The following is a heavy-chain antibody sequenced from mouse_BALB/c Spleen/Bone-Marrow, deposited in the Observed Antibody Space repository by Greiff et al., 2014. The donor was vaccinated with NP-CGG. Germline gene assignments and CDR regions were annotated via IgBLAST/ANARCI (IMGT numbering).Heavy chain of an antibody. V-gene: IGHV5-4*02. CDR3: ARSGERYGAMDY. Sequence: VQLKDSGGGFVKPGGSLKLSCAASGFTFSDFYMFWFRQTPEKRLEWVATISNGGTYTYYPDSVKGRFTISRDNAKNNLHLQTSSLKSEDTAMYYCARSGERYGAMDYWGQGTSVTVTS. D-gene: IGHD1-1*02. CDR2: ISNGGTYT. CDR1: GFTFSDFY. J-gene: IGHJ4*01.